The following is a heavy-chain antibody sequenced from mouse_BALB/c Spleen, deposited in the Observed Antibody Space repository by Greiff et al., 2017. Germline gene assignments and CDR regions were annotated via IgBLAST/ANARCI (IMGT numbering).Heavy chain of an antibody. V-gene: IGHV5-6-5*01. D-gene: IGHD2-1*01. J-gene: IGHJ3*01. CDR2: ISSGGST. CDR3: ARGGNYPAWFAY. Sequence: EVHLVQSGGGLVKPGGSLKLSCAASGFTFSSYAMSWVRQTPEKRLEWVASISSGGSTYYPDSVKGRFTISRDNARNILYLQMSSLRSEDTAMYYCARGGNYPAWFAYWGQGTLVTVSA. CDR1: GFTFSSYA.